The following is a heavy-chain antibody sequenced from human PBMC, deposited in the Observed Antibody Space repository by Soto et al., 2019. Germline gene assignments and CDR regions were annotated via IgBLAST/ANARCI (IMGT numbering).Heavy chain of an antibody. CDR2: ISWSNSTT. J-gene: IGHJ4*02. Sequence: EVQLVESGGGLVQPGGSLRLSCAASGFSFNTYSMNWVRQAPGKGLEWVSYISWSNSTTYYADSVKGRFTISRDNAKNSLYLQMNSLTDEDTAVYYCARKMATITEIDYWGQGTLVTVSS. V-gene: IGHV3-48*02. D-gene: IGHD5-12*01. CDR1: GFSFNTYS. CDR3: ARKMATITEIDY.